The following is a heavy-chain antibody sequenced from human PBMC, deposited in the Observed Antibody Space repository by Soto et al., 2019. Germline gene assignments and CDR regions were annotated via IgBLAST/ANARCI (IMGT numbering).Heavy chain of an antibody. CDR2: LYRGGTT. Sequence: EVQLVESGGGLVQPGGSLRLSCAASGFAVSSRYMSWVRQAPGKGLEWVSALYRGGTTYDADSVKGRLSIYRDNSKNTLPLQKNSLRTDDMAVNNCACPSSTPVAVGTGYYYYGMDVWSQGTTVTVSS. CDR1: GFAVSSRY. D-gene: IGHD6-13*01. J-gene: IGHJ6*02. V-gene: IGHV3-66*01. CDR3: ACPSSTPVAVGTGYYYYGMDV.